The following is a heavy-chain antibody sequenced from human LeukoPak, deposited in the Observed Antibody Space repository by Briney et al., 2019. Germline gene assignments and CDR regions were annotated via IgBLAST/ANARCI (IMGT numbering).Heavy chain of an antibody. Sequence: SETLSLTCTVSGGSISNYDWSWIRQPPGKGLEWIGYIYHSGSTYYNPSLKSRVTISVDRSKNQFSLKLSSVTAADTAVYYCARDGGSRRSGYYGFIDYWGQGTLVTVSS. D-gene: IGHD3-3*01. V-gene: IGHV4-59*12. J-gene: IGHJ4*02. CDR3: ARDGGSRRSGYYGFIDY. CDR1: GGSISNYD. CDR2: IYHSGST.